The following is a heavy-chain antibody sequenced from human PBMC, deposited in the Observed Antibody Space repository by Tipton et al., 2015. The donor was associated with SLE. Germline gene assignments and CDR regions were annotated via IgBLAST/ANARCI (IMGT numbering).Heavy chain of an antibody. CDR1: GGSIISSSW. CDR3: EGTKDVFDV. D-gene: IGHD2-8*01. CDR2: IYHSESP. V-gene: IGHV4-4*02. Sequence: GLVKPSGTLSLTCAVSGGSIISSSWWSWVRQPPGKGLEWIGDIYHSESPNYNPSLKSRVTISIDKSKNQFSLKLTSVTAADTAVYHCEGTKDVFDVWGLGTTVTVSS. J-gene: IGHJ3*01.